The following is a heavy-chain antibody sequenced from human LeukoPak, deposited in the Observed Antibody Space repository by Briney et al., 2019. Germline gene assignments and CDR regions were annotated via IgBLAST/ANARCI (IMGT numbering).Heavy chain of an antibody. D-gene: IGHD6-13*01. CDR3: ARGLGSSWFPDFDY. Sequence: GGSLRLSCAASGFTFSSYAMHWVRQAPGKGLEWVAVISYDGSNKYYADSVKGRFTISRDNSKNTLYLQMNSLRAEDTAVYYCARGLGSSWFPDFDYWGQGTLVTVSS. V-gene: IGHV3-30-3*01. J-gene: IGHJ4*02. CDR2: ISYDGSNK. CDR1: GFTFSSYA.